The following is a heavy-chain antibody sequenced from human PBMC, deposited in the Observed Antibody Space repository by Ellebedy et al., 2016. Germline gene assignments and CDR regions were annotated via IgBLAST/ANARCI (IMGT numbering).Heavy chain of an antibody. Sequence: ASVKVSXXVSGLSLTEASMHWVRQPRGRGLEWMGRVDPENGEKIYAQKFQGRVSMAVDKSTDTAYMDLHSLSAEDTAEYYCVTRSDYEDYVLYYQYGMDVWGQGTTVTVAS. CDR2: VDPENGEK. CDR1: GLSLTEAS. D-gene: IGHD4-17*01. V-gene: IGHV1-24*01. CDR3: VTRSDYEDYVLYYQYGMDV. J-gene: IGHJ6*02.